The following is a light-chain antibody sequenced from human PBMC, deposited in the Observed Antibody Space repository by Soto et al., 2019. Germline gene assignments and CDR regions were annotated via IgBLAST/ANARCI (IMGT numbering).Light chain of an antibody. CDR1: NSNIGRYS. Sequence: QSVLTQPPSLSGTPGQRVTISCSGSNSNIGRYSVNWYQHFPGTAPKILIYSDDERPSGVAERFSGSKSGTSASLAISWLQSEDEAEYYCAAWDDNLNGPLFGGGTKLTVL. CDR2: SDD. CDR3: AAWDDNLNGPL. V-gene: IGLV1-44*01. J-gene: IGLJ3*02.